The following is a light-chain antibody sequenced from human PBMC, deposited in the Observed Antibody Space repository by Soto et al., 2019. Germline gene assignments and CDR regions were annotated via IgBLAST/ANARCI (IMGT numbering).Light chain of an antibody. J-gene: IGKJ4*01. CDR3: QQRSNWPLT. CDR1: QSLTNNY. Sequence: EIVLTQSPGTLSLSPGERATLSCRASQSLTNNYLAWYQQKPGQAPRLLFHGASSRAAGIPDRFSGSGSGTDFTLTISRLEPEDFAVYYCQQRSNWPLTFGGGTKVDIK. V-gene: IGKV3D-20*02. CDR2: GAS.